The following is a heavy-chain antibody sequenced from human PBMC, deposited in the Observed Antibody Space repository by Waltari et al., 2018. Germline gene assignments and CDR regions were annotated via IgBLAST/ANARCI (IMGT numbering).Heavy chain of an antibody. V-gene: IGHV4-39*01. CDR3: ARQVNSNYDFDY. CDR1: GVSIIRSSYS. D-gene: IGHD4-4*01. Sequence: QLQLQESGPGLVKPSETLSLTCTVSGVSIIRSSYSWGWFRQPPGKGLEWIGSIYYSGSTYYNPSLKSRVTISVDTSKNQFSLKLSSVTAADTAVYYCARQVNSNYDFDYWGQGTLVTVSS. J-gene: IGHJ4*02. CDR2: IYYSGST.